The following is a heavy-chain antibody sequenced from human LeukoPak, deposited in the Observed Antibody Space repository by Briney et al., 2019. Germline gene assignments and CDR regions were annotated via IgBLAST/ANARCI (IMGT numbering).Heavy chain of an antibody. Sequence: GGSLRLSCAASGFTFSTCAMSWVRQAPGKGLEWVSTISGGGRSTNYADSVKGRFTISRDNSKNTLYLRMNSLRAEDTAVYYCARERYFDYWGQGTLVTVSS. CDR2: ISGGGRST. J-gene: IGHJ4*02. V-gene: IGHV3-23*01. CDR1: GFTFSTCA. CDR3: ARERYFDY.